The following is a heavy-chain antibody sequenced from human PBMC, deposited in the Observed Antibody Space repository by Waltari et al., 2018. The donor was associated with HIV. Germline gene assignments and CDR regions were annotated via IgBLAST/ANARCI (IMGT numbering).Heavy chain of an antibody. CDR2: INPNSGGT. CDR3: ATFGGSYPPDFDY. CDR1: GSPFTGPY. D-gene: IGHD1-26*01. Sequence: QVQLVQSGAAGKNPGAPVKVSCKASGSPFTGPYLPWARRAPGQGPEWMGRINPNSGGTNYAQKFQGRVTMTRDTSISTAYMELSRLRSDDTAVYYCATFGGSYPPDFDYWGQGTLVTVSS. J-gene: IGHJ4*02. V-gene: IGHV1-2*06.